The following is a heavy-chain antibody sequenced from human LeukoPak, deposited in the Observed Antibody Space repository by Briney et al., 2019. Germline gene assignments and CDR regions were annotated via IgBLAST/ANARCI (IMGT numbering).Heavy chain of an antibody. CDR1: GFSLSSYS. Sequence: GGSLRLSCAASGFSLSSYSMNWVRQAPGKGLQWVSSISSSSSYIYYPDSVKGRFTISRDDAKNSLYLQMNSLRGENTAVYYCARGDGATTPDAFDIWGQGTMVTVSS. CDR2: ISSSSSYI. CDR3: ARGDGATTPDAFDI. D-gene: IGHD1-14*01. J-gene: IGHJ3*02. V-gene: IGHV3-21*01.